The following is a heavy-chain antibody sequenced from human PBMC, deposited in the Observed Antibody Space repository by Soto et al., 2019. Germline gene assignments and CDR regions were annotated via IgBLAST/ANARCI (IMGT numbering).Heavy chain of an antibody. V-gene: IGHV3-74*03. CDR1: GFTLSRYW. CDR2: INTDGTNT. CDR3: AKDLLWGKSDY. D-gene: IGHD3-16*01. J-gene: IGHJ4*02. Sequence: EVQLVESGGGLVQPGGSLRLSCAASGFTLSRYWMHWFRQDPGNGLVWVSSINTDGTNTQYAYSVSGRFTVSRDNAKNTVYLQMISLRSEDTAVHYCAKDLLWGKSDYWGEGTVVVVPS.